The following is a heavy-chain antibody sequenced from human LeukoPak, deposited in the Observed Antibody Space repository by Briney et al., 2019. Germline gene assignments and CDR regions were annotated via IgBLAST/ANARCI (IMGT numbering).Heavy chain of an antibody. V-gene: IGHV3-48*04. J-gene: IGHJ6*02. D-gene: IGHD3-16*01. CDR1: GFTFSSYC. CDR3: ARGGGLDV. CDR2: ITASGTAM. Sequence: GGSLRLSCAASGFTFSSYCMNWVRQAPGKGLEWVSHITASGTAMFYADSVKGRFTISRDNAKNSLYLQMSNLRAEDTAVYFCARGGGLDVWGQGATVTVSS.